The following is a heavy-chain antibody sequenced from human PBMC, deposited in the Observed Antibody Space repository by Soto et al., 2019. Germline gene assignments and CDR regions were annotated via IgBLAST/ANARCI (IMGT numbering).Heavy chain of an antibody. D-gene: IGHD6-19*01. CDR2: ISAYNGKT. CDR3: ARDPPYSSGWYAGFDP. CDR1: VYTFTNYG. V-gene: IGHV1-18*01. J-gene: IGHJ5*02. Sequence: ASVTVSCKPSVYTFTNYGIIWVRQAPAQGLEWMGWISAYNGKTNYAHKLQGRVTMTTDTSTSTAYMELRSLRSDDTAVYYCARDPPYSSGWYAGFDPWGQGTLVTVSS.